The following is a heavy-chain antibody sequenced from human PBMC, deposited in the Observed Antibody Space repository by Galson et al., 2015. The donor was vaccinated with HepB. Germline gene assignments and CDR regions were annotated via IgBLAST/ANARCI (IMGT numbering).Heavy chain of an antibody. V-gene: IGHV3-30*04. CDR3: VREGWEEISSSWGYFEY. Sequence: LILSCAASGFTFSTYPMHWDRQAPGKGLEWLAVISKDGTKTTYADSIEGRFTLSRDNSENTVFLQMNSLRADDTAVYYCVREGWEEISSSWGYFEYWGQGSLVAVAS. CDR2: ISKDGTKT. D-gene: IGHD3-16*01. J-gene: IGHJ4*02. CDR1: GFTFSTYP.